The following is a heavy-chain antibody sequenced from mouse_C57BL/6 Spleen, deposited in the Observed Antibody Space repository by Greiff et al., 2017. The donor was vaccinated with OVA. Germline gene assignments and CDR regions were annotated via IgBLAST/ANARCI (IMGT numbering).Heavy chain of an antibody. CDR1: GYSITSGYY. Sequence: EVQLQQSGPGLVKPSQSLSLTCSVTGYSITSGYYWNWIRQFPGNKLEWMGYISYDGSNNYNPSLKNRISITRDTSKNQFFLKLNSVTTEDTATYYCARATEDAMDYWGQGTSVTVSS. CDR2: ISYDGSN. D-gene: IGHD1-1*01. J-gene: IGHJ4*01. V-gene: IGHV3-6*01. CDR3: ARATEDAMDY.